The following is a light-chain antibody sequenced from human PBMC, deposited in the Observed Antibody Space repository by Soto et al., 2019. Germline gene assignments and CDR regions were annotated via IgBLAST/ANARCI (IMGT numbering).Light chain of an antibody. V-gene: IGKV3-20*01. CDR3: QQYSHSPLT. J-gene: IGKJ4*01. CDR1: ESVSDNY. CDR2: GAS. Sequence: EIVLTQSPGNLSLSPGERATLSCRASESVSDNYLAWYQQRSGQAPRLVIYGASSRASVVPDGLSGSGSGADFTLTIRRLEPEDFAVYYCQQYSHSPLTFGGRKKVEIK.